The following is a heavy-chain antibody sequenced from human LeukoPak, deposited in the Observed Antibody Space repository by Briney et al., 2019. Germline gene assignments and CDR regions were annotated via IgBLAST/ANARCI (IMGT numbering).Heavy chain of an antibody. V-gene: IGHV3-23*01. CDR3: AKYGSYRPVYYGMDV. D-gene: IGHD1-26*01. CDR1: GFTFSSYA. J-gene: IGHJ6*02. CDR2: ISGSGGST. Sequence: GGSLRLSCAVSGFTFSSYAMSWVRQAPGKGLEWVSAISGSGGSTYYADSVKGRFTISRDNSKNTLYLQMNSLRAEDTAVYYCAKYGSYRPVYYGMDVWGQGTTVTVSS.